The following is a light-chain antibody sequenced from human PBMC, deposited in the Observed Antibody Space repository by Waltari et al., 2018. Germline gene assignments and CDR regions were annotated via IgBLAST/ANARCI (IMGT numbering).Light chain of an antibody. V-gene: IGLV1-40*01. J-gene: IGLJ2*01. Sequence: SVLAQPPSVSGAPGQRVTISCTGSSSNIGAGYDVHWYQKLPGTAPKLLIYGDTNRPSGVPDRFSGSKSGTSASLAIIGLQAEDEADYYCQSYDNSLSTSVVFGGGTKLTVL. CDR1: SSNIGAGYD. CDR3: QSYDNSLSTSVV. CDR2: GDT.